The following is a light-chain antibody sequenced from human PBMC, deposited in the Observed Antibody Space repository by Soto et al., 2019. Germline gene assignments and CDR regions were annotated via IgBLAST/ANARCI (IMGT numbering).Light chain of an antibody. CDR2: GTY. CDR1: QGINNY. CDR3: QQTYSMPWS. Sequence: DIQMTQSPSSLSASVGDRVTITCRASQGINNYLNWYQQQPGKAPKLLIYGTYSFQGGVPSRFSGSASGTDFTLTISSLQPEDSATYYCQQTYSMPWSFGQGTRWIS. J-gene: IGKJ1*01. V-gene: IGKV1-39*01.